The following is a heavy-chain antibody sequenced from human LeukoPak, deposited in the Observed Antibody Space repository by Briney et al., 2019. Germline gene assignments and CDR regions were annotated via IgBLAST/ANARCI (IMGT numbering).Heavy chain of an antibody. D-gene: IGHD4-17*01. CDR1: GFSFDDYA. Sequence: GGSLRLSCAASGFSFDDYAMHWVRQGPGKGLEWVSLISWDGGRTYYADSVKGRFTISRDNSKNSLYLQMNSLRAEDTAVYYCARDNPYGDLDPWGQGTLVTVSS. V-gene: IGHV3-43D*03. J-gene: IGHJ5*02. CDR2: ISWDGGRT. CDR3: ARDNPYGDLDP.